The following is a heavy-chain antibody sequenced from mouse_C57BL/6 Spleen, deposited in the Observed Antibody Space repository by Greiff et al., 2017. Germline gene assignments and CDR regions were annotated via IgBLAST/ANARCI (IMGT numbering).Heavy chain of an antibody. J-gene: IGHJ4*01. CDR1: GYAFSSSW. Sequence: QVQLQQSGPELVKPGASVKISCKASGYAFSSSWMNWVKQRPGKGLEWIGRIYPGDGDTNYNGKFKGKATLTADKSSSTAYMQLSGLTSEDSAVYCCAGGGWGAMDYWGQGTSVTVSS. D-gene: IGHD1-1*02. V-gene: IGHV1-82*01. CDR2: IYPGDGDT. CDR3: AGGGWGAMDY.